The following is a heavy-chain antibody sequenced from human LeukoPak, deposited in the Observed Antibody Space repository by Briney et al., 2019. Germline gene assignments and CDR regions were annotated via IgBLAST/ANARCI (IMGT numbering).Heavy chain of an antibody. V-gene: IGHV3-23*01. CDR1: GFTFSSNS. CDR3: TKWSGFGDD. D-gene: IGHD3-10*01. J-gene: IGHJ4*02. CDR2: ISGSGDST. Sequence: GGSLRLSCAASGFTFSSNSMTWVRQTPGKGLEWVSGISGSGDSTFYADSVKGRFTISRDNSRNTLYLQMSSLRPEDTAVYYCTKWSGFGDDWGQGTLVAVSS.